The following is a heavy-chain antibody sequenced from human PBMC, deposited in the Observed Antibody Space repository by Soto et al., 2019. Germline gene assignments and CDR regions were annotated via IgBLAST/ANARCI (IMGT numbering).Heavy chain of an antibody. CDR3: ARGVTGTTFYYYYYMDV. J-gene: IGHJ6*03. CDR2: VNPNSGGT. CDR1: GYTFTGYY. Sequence: QVQLVPSGAAVKKPGASVKVSCKTSGYTFTGYYMHWVRQAPGQGLEWMGWVNPNSGGTNYAQKFQGWVTLNRETSISTDYRELCRLISDDTAVHYGARGVTGTTFYYYYYMDVWGKGPTVTVAS. V-gene: IGHV1-2*04. D-gene: IGHD1-20*01.